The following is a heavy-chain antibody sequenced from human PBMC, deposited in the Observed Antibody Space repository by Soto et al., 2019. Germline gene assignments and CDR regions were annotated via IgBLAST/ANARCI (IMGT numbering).Heavy chain of an antibody. CDR3: ARTSLMITFGGVIVTPYYFDY. J-gene: IGHJ4*02. CDR1: GGSFSGYY. D-gene: IGHD3-16*02. Sequence: TLSLTCAVYGGSFSGYYWSWIRQPPGKALEWLARIDWDDDKYYSTSLKTRLTISKDTSKNQVVLTMTNMDPVDTATYYCARTSLMITFGGVIVTPYYFDYWGQGTLVTVSS. V-gene: IGHV2-70*11. CDR2: IDWDDDK.